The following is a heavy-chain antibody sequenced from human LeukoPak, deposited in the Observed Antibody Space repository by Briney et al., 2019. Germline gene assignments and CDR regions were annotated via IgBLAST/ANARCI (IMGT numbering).Heavy chain of an antibody. D-gene: IGHD3-3*01. Sequence: SETLSLTCTVSGGSISSYYWSWIRQPAGKGLEWIGRIYTSGSTNYNPSLKSRVTMSVDTSKNQFSLKLSSVTAADTAVYYCAREMGDYDFWSGYFYFDYWGQGTLVTVSS. CDR2: IYTSGST. CDR1: GGSISSYY. CDR3: AREMGDYDFWSGYFYFDY. V-gene: IGHV4-4*07. J-gene: IGHJ4*02.